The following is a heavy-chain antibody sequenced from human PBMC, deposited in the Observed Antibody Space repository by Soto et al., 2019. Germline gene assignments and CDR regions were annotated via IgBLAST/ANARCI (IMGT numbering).Heavy chain of an antibody. V-gene: IGHV2-5*02. D-gene: IGHD2-15*01. CDR2: NYWDDDK. Sequence: QITLRESGPTLVQPTQTLTLTCTLSGVSLSTSGEGVGWIRQPPGKALEWLALNYWDDDKRFSPSLNGRRAITRDISKTQVVITMTDMAPVDTAIYYGAHRHRTVVVGAAFDRLGQGSQVTVSS. CDR1: GVSLSTSGEG. CDR3: AHRHRTVVVGAAFDR. J-gene: IGHJ4*02.